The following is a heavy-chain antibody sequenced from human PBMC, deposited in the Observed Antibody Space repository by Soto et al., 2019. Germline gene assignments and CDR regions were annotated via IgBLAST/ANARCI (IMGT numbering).Heavy chain of an antibody. CDR1: GGTFSSYA. V-gene: IGHV1-69*13. J-gene: IGHJ6*02. CDR2: IIPIFGTA. Sequence: SVKVSCKASGGTFSSYAISWVRQAPGQGLEWMGGIIPIFGTANYAQKFQGRVTITADESTSTAYMELSSLRSEDTAVYYCAVHGGSARYSSSSGYYYYGMDVWGQGTTVTVSS. CDR3: AVHGGSARYSSSSGYYYYGMDV. D-gene: IGHD6-6*01.